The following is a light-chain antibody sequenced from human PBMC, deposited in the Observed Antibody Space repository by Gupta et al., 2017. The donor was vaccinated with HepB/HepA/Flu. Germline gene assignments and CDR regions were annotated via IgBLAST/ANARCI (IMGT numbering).Light chain of an antibody. CDR3: QQYNSSPFT. J-gene: IGKJ3*01. V-gene: IGKV1-5*03. CDR1: QSIRSW. CDR2: KAS. Sequence: DIQMTQSPSTLSASVGDRVTITCRASQSIRSWLAWYQQKPGKAPKLLIYKASSLESGVPSRFSGSGSGTXFTLTIXSPHPDDFAIYYCQQYNSSPFTFGXGTKVDIK.